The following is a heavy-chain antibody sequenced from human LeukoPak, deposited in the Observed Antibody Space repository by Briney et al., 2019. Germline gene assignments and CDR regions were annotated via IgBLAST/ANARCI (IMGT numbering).Heavy chain of an antibody. D-gene: IGHD5-24*01. J-gene: IGHJ4*02. CDR1: GGSISSYY. CDR2: IYYSGST. CDR3: AGGRWLQLPYL. Sequence: PSETLSLTCTVSGGSISSYYWSWIRHPPGKGLEWIGYIYYSGSTNYNPSLKSRVTISVDTSKNQFSLNLSSVTAADTAVYFCAGGRWLQLPYLWGQGTLVTVSS. V-gene: IGHV4-59*01.